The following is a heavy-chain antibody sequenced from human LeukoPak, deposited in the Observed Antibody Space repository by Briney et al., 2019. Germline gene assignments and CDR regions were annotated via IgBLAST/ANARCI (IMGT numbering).Heavy chain of an antibody. D-gene: IGHD4-17*01. CDR1: GGSISSYY. CDR2: IYYSGST. V-gene: IGHV4-59*08. J-gene: IGHJ6*02. CDR3: ARRRAYGDYYYYGMDV. Sequence: SETLSLTCTVSGGSISSYYWSWIRQPPGKGLEWIGYIYYSGSTNYNSSLKSRVTISVDTSKNQFSLKLSSVTAADTAVYYCARRRAYGDYYYYGMDVWGQGTTVTVSS.